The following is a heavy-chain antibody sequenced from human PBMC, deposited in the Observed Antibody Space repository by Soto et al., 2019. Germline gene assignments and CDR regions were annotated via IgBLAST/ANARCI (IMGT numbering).Heavy chain of an antibody. CDR3: TRAGGSCSGDNCYPNWFDS. CDR2: ISAGNYI. CDR1: GFHFSAYA. Sequence: GGSLRLSWAASGFHFSAYAMSWVRQAPGKGLEWVSAISAGNYISYTDYVRGRCTISRDNSKNTVYLLINSLRAEDTAVYYFTRAGGSCSGDNCYPNWFDSWGQGTPVTVSS. D-gene: IGHD2-15*01. V-gene: IGHV3-23*01. J-gene: IGHJ5*01.